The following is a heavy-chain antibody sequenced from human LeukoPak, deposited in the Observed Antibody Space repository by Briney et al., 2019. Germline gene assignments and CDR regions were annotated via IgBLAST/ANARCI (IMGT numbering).Heavy chain of an antibody. Sequence: SETLSLTCTGSGASISDYYWSWIRQPPGKGLEWIAYIYYSGSTNYNPSLKSRVTISVDTSKNQFSLRLSSVTAADPAVYYWARSKGYGNSIFDYWGQGTLVTVS. CDR3: ARSKGYGNSIFDY. CDR2: IYYSGST. J-gene: IGHJ4*02. V-gene: IGHV4-59*01. D-gene: IGHD4-11*01. CDR1: GASISDYY.